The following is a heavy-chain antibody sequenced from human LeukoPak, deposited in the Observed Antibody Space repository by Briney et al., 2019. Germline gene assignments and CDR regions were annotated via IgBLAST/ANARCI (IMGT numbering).Heavy chain of an antibody. CDR1: GGSVNYGGYS. CDR3: ARSKYSSSWYRWFDP. V-gene: IGHV4-30-4*07. CDR2: ILSSGST. D-gene: IGHD6-13*01. Sequence: PSETLSLTCAVSGGSVNYGGYSWNWIRQPPGKGLEWIGYILSSGSTYYNPSLKSRVSMSVDTSTNQFSLKLSSVAAADTAVYYCARSKYSSSWYRWFDPWGQGTLVTVSS. J-gene: IGHJ5*02.